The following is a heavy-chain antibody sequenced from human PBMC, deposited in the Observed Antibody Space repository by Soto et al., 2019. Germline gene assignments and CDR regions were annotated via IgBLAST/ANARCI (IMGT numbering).Heavy chain of an antibody. CDR3: ARLHCDSPNCVPLDP. J-gene: IGHJ5*02. CDR1: GGSISDDTYY. V-gene: IGHV4-39*01. D-gene: IGHD2-2*01. Sequence: QLQLQESGPGLVKPSETLSLTCTVSGGSISDDTYYWGWIRQPPGKGLEWSGSIYYSGTSSYNPSLKSRVPMSVDTAKKQLSLRLSSVTAADTAVYYCARLHCDSPNCVPLDPWGQGTLVIVSS. CDR2: IYYSGTS.